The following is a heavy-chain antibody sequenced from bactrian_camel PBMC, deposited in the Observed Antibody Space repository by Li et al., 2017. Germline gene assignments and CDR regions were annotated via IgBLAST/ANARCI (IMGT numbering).Heavy chain of an antibody. V-gene: IGHV3S31*01. CDR1: GLTFSSRA. CDR3: AATQPGWGCGASENREFHY. J-gene: IGHJ4*01. CDR2: IYTSDNT. Sequence: QLVESGGGLVQPGGSLRLSCAASGLTFSSRAMNWFRQAPGKELEWIATIYTSDNTHYADPVKGRFTISRDNAKNTLYLQLNSLKLEDTAMYYCAATQPGWGCGASENREFHYWGQGTQVTVS. D-gene: IGHD5*01.